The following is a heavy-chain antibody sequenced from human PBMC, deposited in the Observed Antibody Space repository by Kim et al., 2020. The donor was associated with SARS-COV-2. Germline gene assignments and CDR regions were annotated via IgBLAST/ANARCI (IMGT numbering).Heavy chain of an antibody. Sequence: TYRPSFQGHVTISADKSISTAYLQWSSLKASDTAMYYCARDCSSASCEDYWGQGTLVTVSS. D-gene: IGHD2-2*01. CDR3: ARDCSSASCEDY. V-gene: IGHV5-10-1*01. J-gene: IGHJ4*02.